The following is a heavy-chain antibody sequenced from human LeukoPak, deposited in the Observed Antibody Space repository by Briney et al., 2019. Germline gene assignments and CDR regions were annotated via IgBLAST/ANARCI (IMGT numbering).Heavy chain of an antibody. D-gene: IGHD2-2*01. CDR1: GFSFNTFW. J-gene: IGHJ4*02. CDR2: INQGGTEK. V-gene: IGHV3-7*01. Sequence: GGSLRLSCATSGFSFNTFWMNWVRQAPGNGLERVASINQGGTEKYYVDSVKGRFTISRDNAKNSLYLQMYGLTAEDTAVYYCARDGPPAGLYFDNWGQGTLVTVSS. CDR3: ARDGPPAGLYFDN.